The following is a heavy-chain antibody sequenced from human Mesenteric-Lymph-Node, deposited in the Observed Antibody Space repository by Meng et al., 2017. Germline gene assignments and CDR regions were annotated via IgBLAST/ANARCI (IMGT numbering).Heavy chain of an antibody. J-gene: IGHJ4*02. V-gene: IGHV3-11*01. Sequence: GGSLRLSCAASGFTFSDYCMSWIRQAPGKGLEWVSYISSSGSTIYYADSVKGRFTISRDNAKNSLYLQMNSLRAEDMAVYYCARDLYYYGSGIYYWGQGTLVTVSS. D-gene: IGHD3-10*01. CDR2: ISSSGSTI. CDR3: ARDLYYYGSGIYY. CDR1: GFTFSDYC.